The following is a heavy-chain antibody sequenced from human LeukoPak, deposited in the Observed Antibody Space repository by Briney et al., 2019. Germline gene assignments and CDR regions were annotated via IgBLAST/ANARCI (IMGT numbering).Heavy chain of an antibody. J-gene: IGHJ4*02. CDR2: INHSGST. V-gene: IGHV4-34*01. Sequence: PSETLSLTCAVYGGSFSGYYWSWIRQPPGKGLEWIGGINHSGSTNYNPSLKSRVTISVDTSKNQFSLKLSSVTAADTAVYYCARGLRYRKYQLLGPYYFDYWGQGTLVTVSS. CDR1: GGSFSGYY. D-gene: IGHD2-2*01. CDR3: ARGLRYRKYQLLGPYYFDY.